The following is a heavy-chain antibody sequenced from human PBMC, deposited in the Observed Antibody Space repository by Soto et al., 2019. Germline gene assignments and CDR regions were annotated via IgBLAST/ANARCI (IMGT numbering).Heavy chain of an antibody. J-gene: IGHJ5*02. CDR1: GYTFTGYF. Sequence: ASGKVSCKASGYTFTGYFMHWVRQAPGQGLEWMGWINPYSGGADYAQSFRGRVTMTRDTSISTVYMELSRLRFDDTAVYYCARVIRGAYYNSPLDTWGQGTVVTVSS. D-gene: IGHD3-10*01. CDR3: ARVIRGAYYNSPLDT. CDR2: INPYSGGA. V-gene: IGHV1-2*02.